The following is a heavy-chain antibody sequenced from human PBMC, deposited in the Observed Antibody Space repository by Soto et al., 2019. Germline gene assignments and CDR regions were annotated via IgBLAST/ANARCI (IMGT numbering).Heavy chain of an antibody. Sequence: PSETLSLTCAAYGGSFSGHYCSWVRQPPGKGLEWIGEINYSETTNYNPSLESPVTVSVDSFKNQCTLKVTSVTAADTAVYYCARRYGSGKYYFDFWGQRTPVTVSS. J-gene: IGHJ4*02. V-gene: IGHV4-34*01. CDR1: GGSFSGHY. CDR2: INYSETT. D-gene: IGHD3-10*01. CDR3: ARRYGSGKYYFDF.